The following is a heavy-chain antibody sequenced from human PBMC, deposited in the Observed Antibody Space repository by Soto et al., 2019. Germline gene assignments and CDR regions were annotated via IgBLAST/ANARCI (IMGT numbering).Heavy chain of an antibody. CDR2: IYYSGST. CDR3: ARDRAKWKDYYYYGMDV. D-gene: IGHD1-20*01. CDR1: GGSISSGDDF. V-gene: IGHV4-30-4*01. J-gene: IGHJ6*02. Sequence: SETLSLTCTVSGGSISSGDDFRTWIRQPPGKGLEWIGYIYYSGSTYYNPSLKSRLTMSVDTSKNQFSLKLSSVTAADTAVYYCARDRAKWKDYYYYGMDVWGQGTTVTVSS.